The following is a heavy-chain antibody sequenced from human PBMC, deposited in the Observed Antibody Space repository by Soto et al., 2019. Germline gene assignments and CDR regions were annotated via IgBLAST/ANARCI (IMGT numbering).Heavy chain of an antibody. Sequence: GGSLRLSCAASGFTFSSYSMNWVRQAPGKGLEWVSSISSSSSYIYYADSVKGRFTISRDNAKNSLYLQMNSLRAEDTAVYYCARDPPPTIFGVVPSGWFDPWGQGTLVTVSS. CDR1: GFTFSSYS. J-gene: IGHJ5*02. CDR2: ISSSSSYI. D-gene: IGHD3-3*01. CDR3: ARDPPPTIFGVVPSGWFDP. V-gene: IGHV3-21*01.